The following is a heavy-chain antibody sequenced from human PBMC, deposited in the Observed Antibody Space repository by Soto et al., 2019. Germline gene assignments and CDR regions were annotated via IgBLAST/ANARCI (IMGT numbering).Heavy chain of an antibody. CDR2: IYYSGST. CDR1: GGSISSGGYY. D-gene: IGHD6-19*01. CDR3: ARDVAVAGPDYYYGMDV. V-gene: IGHV4-31*03. Sequence: QVQLQESGPGLVKPSQTLSLTCTVSGGSISSGGYYWSWIRQHPGKGLEWIGYIYYSGSTYYNPSLKSRVTISVDTSKNQFSLKLSSVTAADTAVYYCARDVAVAGPDYYYGMDVWGQGTTVTVSS. J-gene: IGHJ6*02.